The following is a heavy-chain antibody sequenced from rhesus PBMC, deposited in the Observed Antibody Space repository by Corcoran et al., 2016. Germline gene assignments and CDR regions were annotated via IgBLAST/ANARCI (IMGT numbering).Heavy chain of an antibody. CDR2: IYWDDDK. CDR3: ARVPGYSTWSWIDY. D-gene: IGHD6-13*01. CDR1: GFSLRSSDLG. J-gene: IGHJ4*01. Sequence: QVTLKESGPALVTPTQTLTLTCTFSGFSLRSSDLGVDWTRQPPGTALEWLASIYWDDDKYYSTYLKSRLTIPKDACKNQGVLTMTNMDPVDTATYYCARVPGYSTWSWIDYWGQGVLVTVSS. V-gene: IGHV2S1*01.